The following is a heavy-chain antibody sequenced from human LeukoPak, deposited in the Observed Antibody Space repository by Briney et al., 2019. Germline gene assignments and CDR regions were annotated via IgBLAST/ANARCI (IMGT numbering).Heavy chain of an antibody. CDR1: GYTFTSYG. CDR3: ARTLSIRKRRLRRELGFDP. J-gene: IGHJ5*02. V-gene: IGHV1-18*01. Sequence: GASVKVSCKASGYTFTSYGISWVRQAPGQGLEWMGWISAYNGNTNYAQKLQGRVTMTRNTSISTAYMELSSLRSEDTAVYYCARTLSIRKRRLRRELGFDPWGQGTLVTVSS. D-gene: IGHD4-17*01. CDR2: ISAYNGNT.